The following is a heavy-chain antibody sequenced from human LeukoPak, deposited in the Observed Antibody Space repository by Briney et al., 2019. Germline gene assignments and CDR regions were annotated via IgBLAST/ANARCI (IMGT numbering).Heavy chain of an antibody. Sequence: GGSLRLSCTASGFPFSDFYMAWIRQPPGKGLECISYISGGGTTISYADSVRGRFTISRDNAENVVYLQMNSLRDDDTAVYYCAKIPKGGYFDSWGQGTLVTVSS. CDR3: AKIPKGGYFDS. CDR1: GFPFSDFY. J-gene: IGHJ4*02. D-gene: IGHD2-2*01. CDR2: ISGGGTTI. V-gene: IGHV3-11*04.